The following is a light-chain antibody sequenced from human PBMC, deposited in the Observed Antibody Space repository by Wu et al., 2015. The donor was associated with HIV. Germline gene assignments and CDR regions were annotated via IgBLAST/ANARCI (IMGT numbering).Light chain of an antibody. CDR1: QSVSSN. Sequence: EIVMTQSPATLSVSPGERATLSCRASQSVSSNLAWYQQKPGQAPRLLMYGASNRATEIPARFSGSGSGTEFTLTISSMQSEDFAVYYCQQYNNWPRTFGQGTKVEIK. V-gene: IGKV3-15*01. CDR2: GAS. CDR3: QQYNNWPRT. J-gene: IGKJ1*01.